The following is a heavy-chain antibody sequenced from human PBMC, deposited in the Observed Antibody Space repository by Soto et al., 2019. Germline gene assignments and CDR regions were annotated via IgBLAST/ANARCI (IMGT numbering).Heavy chain of an antibody. J-gene: IGHJ6*02. CDR3: ARDGSGSYWSYYYYGMDV. Sequence: QVQLVQSGAEVKKPGASVKVSCKASGYTFTSYDINWVRQATGQGLEWMGGMNPNSGNTGYAQKFQGRVTMTRNTSISTAYMELSSLRSEDTAVYYCARDGSGSYWSYYYYGMDVWGQGTTVTVSS. CDR2: MNPNSGNT. CDR1: GYTFTSYD. V-gene: IGHV1-8*01. D-gene: IGHD3-10*01.